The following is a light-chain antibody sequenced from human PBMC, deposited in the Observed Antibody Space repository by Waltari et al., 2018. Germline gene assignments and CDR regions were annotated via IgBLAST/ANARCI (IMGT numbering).Light chain of an antibody. J-gene: IGKJ4*01. CDR2: WAS. Sequence: DIVMTQSPDTLAVSLGERATINCTTSQSVLYRSNNTNYLAWYQQKPGQPPKLLIYWASTRDSVVPDRFIGSGSGTEFTLTIRSLQAEDVAVYYCQQYVRTPSLTFGGGTKVEI. V-gene: IGKV4-1*01. CDR3: QQYVRTPSLT. CDR1: QSVLYRSNNTNY.